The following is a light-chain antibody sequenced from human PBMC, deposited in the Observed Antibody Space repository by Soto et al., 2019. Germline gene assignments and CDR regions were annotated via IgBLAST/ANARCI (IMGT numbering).Light chain of an antibody. CDR2: EVS. Sequence: QSALTQPASVSGSPGQSITISCTGTSSDVGGYKYVSWYQQHPGKAPKVMIYEVSNRPSGVSDRFSGSKSGNTASLTISGLQAEDEADYYCTSYTRSSTLVFGGGTQLTVL. V-gene: IGLV2-14*01. CDR1: SSDVGGYKY. J-gene: IGLJ2*01. CDR3: TSYTRSSTLV.